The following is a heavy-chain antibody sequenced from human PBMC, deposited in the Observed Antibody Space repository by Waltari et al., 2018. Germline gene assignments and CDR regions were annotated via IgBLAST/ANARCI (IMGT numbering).Heavy chain of an antibody. Sequence: QVQLVQSGAEGKKPGAPVKVSCKASGGTFSSSALSWVGDAPGQGLEGMGRMIPILGIANYAQKFQGRVTITADKSTSTAYMELSSLRSEDTAVYYCARGRRGSSSTHIDYWGQGTLVTVSS. CDR3: ARGRRGSSSTHIDY. CDR2: MIPILGIA. D-gene: IGHD6-6*01. V-gene: IGHV1-69*04. CDR1: GGTFSSSA. J-gene: IGHJ4*02.